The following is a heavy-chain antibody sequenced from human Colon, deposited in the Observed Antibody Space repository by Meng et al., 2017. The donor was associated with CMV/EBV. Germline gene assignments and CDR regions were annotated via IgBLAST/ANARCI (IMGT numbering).Heavy chain of an antibody. D-gene: IGHD3-3*01. J-gene: IGHJ4*02. CDR3: ARDLWSGSSDYFDY. V-gene: IGHV1-2*02. Sequence: VKMVQSGAEVKKRGASVKVSCKASGYTFTGFYIQWVRQAPGQGLEWMGWINPKSGDTIYEQKFQGRVTMTRDTSISTVYMDLNSLRSDDTAVYFCARDLWSGSSDYFDYWGQGTLVTVSS. CDR2: INPKSGDT. CDR1: GYTFTGFY.